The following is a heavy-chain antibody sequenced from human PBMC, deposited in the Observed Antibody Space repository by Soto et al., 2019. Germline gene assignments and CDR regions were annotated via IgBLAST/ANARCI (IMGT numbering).Heavy chain of an antibody. Sequence: QVQLVESGGGVVQPGRSLRLSCAASGFTFSSYGMHWVRQAPGKGLEWVAVISYDGSNKYYADSVKGRFTISRDNSKNTLSLHMNSLRAEDTAVYYCAKDLLWFGELSLYYMDVWGKGTTVTVSS. CDR1: GFTFSSYG. CDR3: AKDLLWFGELSLYYMDV. CDR2: ISYDGSNK. J-gene: IGHJ6*03. D-gene: IGHD3-10*01. V-gene: IGHV3-30*18.